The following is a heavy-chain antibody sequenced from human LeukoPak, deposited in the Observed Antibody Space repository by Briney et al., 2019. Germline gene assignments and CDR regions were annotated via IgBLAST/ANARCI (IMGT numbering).Heavy chain of an antibody. Sequence: GGSLRLSCAASGFTFSSYWMSWVRQAPGKGLEWVANIKQDGSEKYYVDSVKGRFTISRDNAKNSLYLQMNSLRAEDTAVYYCARVSGSYYNVYYYGMDVWGQGTTVTVSS. V-gene: IGHV3-7*01. CDR1: GFTFSSYW. J-gene: IGHJ6*02. CDR2: IKQDGSEK. CDR3: ARVSGSYYNVYYYGMDV. D-gene: IGHD3-10*01.